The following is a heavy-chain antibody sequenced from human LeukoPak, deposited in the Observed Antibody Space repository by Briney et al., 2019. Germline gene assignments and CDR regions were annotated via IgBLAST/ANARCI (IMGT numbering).Heavy chain of an antibody. CDR2: INPNSGGT. J-gene: IGHJ4*02. Sequence: ASVKVSCTASGYTFTGYYMHWVRQAPGQGLEWKGWINPNSGGTNYAQKFQGRVTMTRDTSISTAYMELSRLRSDDTAVYYCARASLSGWYFGELDNWGQGTLVTVSS. D-gene: IGHD6-19*01. V-gene: IGHV1-2*02. CDR1: GYTFTGYY. CDR3: ARASLSGWYFGELDN.